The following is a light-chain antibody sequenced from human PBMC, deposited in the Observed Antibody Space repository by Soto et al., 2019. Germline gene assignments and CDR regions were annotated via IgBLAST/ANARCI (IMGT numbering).Light chain of an antibody. CDR3: QQRSNWPLT. J-gene: IGKJ4*01. V-gene: IGKV3-11*01. CDR2: DSF. Sequence: EIVLTQSPATLSLSPGERATLSCRASQSVSDYLAWYQQKPGQPPRLLIYDSFNRATGIPTRFSGSVSATDFALTSTSLEPEDFAVYYCQQRSNWPLTFGGGTKVEL. CDR1: QSVSDY.